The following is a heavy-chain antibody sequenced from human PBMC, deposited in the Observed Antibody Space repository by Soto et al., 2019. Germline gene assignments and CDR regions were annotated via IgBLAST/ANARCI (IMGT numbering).Heavy chain of an antibody. J-gene: IGHJ4*02. Sequence: QVQLVESGGGVVQPGRSLRLSCTASGFSVSTHVIHWVRQAPGKGLEWVGVLWYDGSREYYAESVKGRFTISRDNSKNTMYLQMNSLRAEDTAVYYCARVPRYDTWYFDYWGQGPLATVSS. D-gene: IGHD3-22*01. CDR1: GFSVSTHV. V-gene: IGHV3-33*01. CDR2: LWYDGSRE. CDR3: ARVPRYDTWYFDY.